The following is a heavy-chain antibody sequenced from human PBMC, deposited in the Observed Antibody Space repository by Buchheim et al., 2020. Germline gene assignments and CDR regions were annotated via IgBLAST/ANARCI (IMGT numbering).Heavy chain of an antibody. J-gene: IGHJ6*02. D-gene: IGHD4-23*01. CDR3: ANPLRWGNYGMDV. Sequence: QVQLVESGGGVVQPGRSLRLSCAASGFTFSSYGMHWVRQAPGKGLEWVAVISYDGSNKYYADSVKGRFTISRDNSKNTLYLQMNSLRAEDTAVYYCANPLRWGNYGMDVWGQGTT. CDR2: ISYDGSNK. CDR1: GFTFSSYG. V-gene: IGHV3-30*18.